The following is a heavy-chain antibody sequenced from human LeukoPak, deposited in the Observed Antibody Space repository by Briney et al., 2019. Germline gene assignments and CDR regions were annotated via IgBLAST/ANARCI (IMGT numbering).Heavy chain of an antibody. CDR3: ASPDPYYDSSGYTAFDI. J-gene: IGHJ3*02. Sequence: PALSYTRYRPSFQAQVTISADKSISTAYLQWSSLKASDTAMYYCASPDPYYDSSGYTAFDIWGQGTMVTVSS. V-gene: IGHV5-51*01. CDR2: PALSYT. D-gene: IGHD3-22*01.